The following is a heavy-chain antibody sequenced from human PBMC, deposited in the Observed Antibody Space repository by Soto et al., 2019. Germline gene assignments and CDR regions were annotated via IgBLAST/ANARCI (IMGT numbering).Heavy chain of an antibody. V-gene: IGHV1-69*13. J-gene: IGHJ4*02. CDR3: ARESRYCSGGSCYFLPGIDY. D-gene: IGHD2-15*01. CDR1: GYSFTSYG. CDR2: IIPIFGTA. Sequence: ASVKVSCKASGYSFTSYGISLVRQAPGQGLEWMGGIIPIFGTANYAQKFQGRVTITADESTSTAYMELSSLRSEDTAVYYCARESRYCSGGSCYFLPGIDYWGQGTLVTVSS.